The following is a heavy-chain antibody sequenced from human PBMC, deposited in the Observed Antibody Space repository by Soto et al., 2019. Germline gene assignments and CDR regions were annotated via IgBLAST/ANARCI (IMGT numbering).Heavy chain of an antibody. D-gene: IGHD3-22*01. V-gene: IGHV3-11*01. CDR3: ARDLGYYDSSGYFDY. Sequence: GGSLRLSCAASGFTFSDYYMSWIRQAPGKGLEWVSYISSSDSIIYYADSVKGRFTISRDNAKNSLYLQMNSLRAEDTAVYYCARDLGYYDSSGYFDYWGQGTLVTVPS. CDR2: ISSSDSII. J-gene: IGHJ4*02. CDR1: GFTFSDYY.